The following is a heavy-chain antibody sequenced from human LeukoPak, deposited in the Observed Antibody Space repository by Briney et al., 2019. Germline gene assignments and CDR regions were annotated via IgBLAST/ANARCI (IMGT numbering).Heavy chain of an antibody. Sequence: PGGSLRLSCAASGFTFSSYSMNWVRQALGKGLEWVSSISSSSSYIYYADSVKGRFTISRDNAKNSLYLQMNSLRAEDTAVYYCARDDCSGGSCYSHDAFDIWGQGTMVTVSS. D-gene: IGHD2-15*01. V-gene: IGHV3-21*01. CDR1: GFTFSSYS. CDR2: ISSSSSYI. CDR3: ARDDCSGGSCYSHDAFDI. J-gene: IGHJ3*02.